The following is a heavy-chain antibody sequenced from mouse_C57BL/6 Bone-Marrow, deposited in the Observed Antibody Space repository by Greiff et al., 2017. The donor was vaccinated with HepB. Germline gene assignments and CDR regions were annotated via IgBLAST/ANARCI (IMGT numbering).Heavy chain of an antibody. CDR1: GYTFTSYW. CDR2: IHPNSGST. V-gene: IGHV1-64*01. Sequence: VQLQQPGAELVKPGASVKLFCKASGYTFTSYWMHWVKQRPGQGLEWIGMIHPNSGSTNYNEKFKSKATLTVDKSSSTAYMQLSSLTSEYSAVYYCARDRYVYFDYWGQGTTLTVSS. J-gene: IGHJ2*01. CDR3: ARDRYVYFDY.